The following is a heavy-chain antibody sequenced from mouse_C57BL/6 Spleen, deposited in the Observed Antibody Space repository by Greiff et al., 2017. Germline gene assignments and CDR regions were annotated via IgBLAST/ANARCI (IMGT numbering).Heavy chain of an antibody. CDR2: ISYDGSN. CDR3: ASRSNLFAY. D-gene: IGHD2-5*01. V-gene: IGHV3-6*01. J-gene: IGHJ3*01. Sequence: EVQVVESGPGLVKPSQSLSLTCSVTGYSITSGYYWNWIRQFPGNKLEWMGYISYDGSNNYNPSLKNRISITRDTSKNQFFLKLNSVTTEDTATYYCASRSNLFAYWGQGTLVTVSA. CDR1: GYSITSGYY.